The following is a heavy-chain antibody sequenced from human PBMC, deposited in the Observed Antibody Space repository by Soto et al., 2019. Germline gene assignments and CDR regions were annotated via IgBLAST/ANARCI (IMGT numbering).Heavy chain of an antibody. D-gene: IGHD2-15*01. V-gene: IGHV1-8*01. CDR3: ARGQIYCSGGSCYGVYGFDY. CDR2: MNPNSGNT. CDR1: GYTFTSYD. J-gene: IGHJ4*02. Sequence: ASVKVSCKASGYTFTSYDINWVRQATGQGLEWMGWMNPNSGNTGYAQKFQGRVTMTRNTSISTAYMELSSLRSEDTAVYYCARGQIYCSGGSCYGVYGFDYWGQGTLVTSPQ.